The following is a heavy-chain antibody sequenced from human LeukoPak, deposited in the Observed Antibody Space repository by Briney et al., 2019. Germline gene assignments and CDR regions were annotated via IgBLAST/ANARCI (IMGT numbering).Heavy chain of an antibody. V-gene: IGHV3-23*01. CDR2: ISGSGGST. CDR1: GSTFSSYA. D-gene: IGHD3-16*02. J-gene: IGHJ3*02. Sequence: PGGSLRLSCAASGSTFSSYAMSWVRQAPGKGLEWVSAISGSGGSTYYADSVKGRFTISRDNSKNTLYLQMNSLRAEDTAVYYCAKGTSQSYRNAHDAFDIWGQGTMVTVSS. CDR3: AKGTSQSYRNAHDAFDI.